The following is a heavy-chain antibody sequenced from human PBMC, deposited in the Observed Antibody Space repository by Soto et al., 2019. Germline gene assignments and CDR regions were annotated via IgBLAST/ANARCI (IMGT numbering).Heavy chain of an antibody. CDR3: ARERYQVISDGMDV. CDR2: INPQTGGT. Sequence: ASVKVSCKASGYTFTGYYIHWVREPPGQGLEWMGWINPQTGGTSYGQKFQGGVTLSRDTSINTAYLELSRLRFDDTAVYFCARERYQVISDGMDVWGQGTTVTVSS. J-gene: IGHJ6*02. CDR1: GYTFTGYY. V-gene: IGHV1-2*02. D-gene: IGHD2-2*01.